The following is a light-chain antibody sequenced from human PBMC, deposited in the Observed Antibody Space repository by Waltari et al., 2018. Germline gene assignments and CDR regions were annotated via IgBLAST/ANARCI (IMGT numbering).Light chain of an antibody. V-gene: IGLV2-8*01. J-gene: IGLJ3*02. CDR3: SSYAGSNNLV. CDR2: EVS. Sequence: QSALTQPPSASGSPGQSVTTSCTGPSSDVGTYNYVPWYQQHPGKAPKLMISEVSKRPSGVPDRFSGSKSGSTASLIVSGLQAEDEADYYCSSYAGSNNLVFGGGTKLTVL. CDR1: SSDVGTYNY.